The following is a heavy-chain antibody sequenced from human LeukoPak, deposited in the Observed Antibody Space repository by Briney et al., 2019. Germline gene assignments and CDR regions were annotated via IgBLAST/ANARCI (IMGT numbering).Heavy chain of an antibody. CDR1: GGSISSYY. CDR3: ARDYGDYVGAFDI. CDR2: IHYSGST. Sequence: SETLSLTCTVSGGSISSYYWNWIRQPPGKGLEWIGLIHYSGSTNYNPSLKSRLTMSVDTSKSQFSLKLSSVTAADTAVYYCARDYGDYVGAFDIWGQGTMVTVSS. V-gene: IGHV4-59*12. J-gene: IGHJ3*02. D-gene: IGHD4-17*01.